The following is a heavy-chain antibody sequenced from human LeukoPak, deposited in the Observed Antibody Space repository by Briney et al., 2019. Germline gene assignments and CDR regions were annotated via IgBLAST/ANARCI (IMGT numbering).Heavy chain of an antibody. CDR3: ARLLWESSSWYSRDAFDI. Sequence: SETLSLTCAVSGYSISSGYYWGWIRPPPGKGLEWIGSIYHSGSTHYNPSLKSRVTISVDTSKNQFSLKLSSVTAADTAVYYCARLLWESSSWYSRDAFDIWGQGTMVTVSS. J-gene: IGHJ3*02. CDR1: GYSISSGYY. D-gene: IGHD6-13*01. CDR2: IYHSGST. V-gene: IGHV4-38-2*01.